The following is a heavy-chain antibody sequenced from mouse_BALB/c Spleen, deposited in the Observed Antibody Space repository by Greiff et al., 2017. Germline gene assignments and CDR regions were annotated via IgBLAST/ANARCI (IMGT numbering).Heavy chain of an antibody. V-gene: IGHV1-14*01. J-gene: IGHJ2*01. CDR3: ASYYGYYFDY. CDR1: GYTFTSYV. D-gene: IGHD1-2*01. Sequence: VHVKQSGPELVKPGASVKMSCKASGYTFTSYVMHWVKQKPGQGLEWIGYINPYNDGTKYNEKFKGKATLTSDKSSSTAYMELSSLTSEDSAVYYCASYYGYYFDYWGQGTTLTVSS. CDR2: INPYNDGT.